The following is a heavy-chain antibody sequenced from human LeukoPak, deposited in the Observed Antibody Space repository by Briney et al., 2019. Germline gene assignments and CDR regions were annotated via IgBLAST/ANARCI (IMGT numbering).Heavy chain of an antibody. D-gene: IGHD4-17*01. V-gene: IGHV3-7*01. CDR1: GFTFSSYW. J-gene: IGHJ4*02. CDR2: INQDGSEK. CDR3: AREYDYGVSRADY. Sequence: GGSLRLSCAASGFTFSSYWMSWVRQAPGKGLEWVAHINQDGSEKHFVDSVEGRFTISRDNAVNSLFLQMNSLRAEDTAVYYCAREYDYGVSRADYWGQGTLVTVSS.